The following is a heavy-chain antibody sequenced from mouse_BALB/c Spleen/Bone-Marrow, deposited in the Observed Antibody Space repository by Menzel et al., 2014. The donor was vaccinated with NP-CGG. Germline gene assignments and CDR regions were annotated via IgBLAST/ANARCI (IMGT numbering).Heavy chain of an antibody. D-gene: IGHD2-14*01. CDR2: ISDGGSYT. CDR3: ARDGDYKYAWFAY. CDR1: GFTFSDYY. Sequence: EVHLVESGGDLVKPGGSLKLSCAASGFTFSDYYMYWVRQTPEKRLEWVATISDGGSYTYYPDSVKGRFTISRDNAKNNLYLHMSSLKSEDTATYYCARDGDYKYAWFAYWGQGTLVTVSA. J-gene: IGHJ3*01. V-gene: IGHV5-4*02.